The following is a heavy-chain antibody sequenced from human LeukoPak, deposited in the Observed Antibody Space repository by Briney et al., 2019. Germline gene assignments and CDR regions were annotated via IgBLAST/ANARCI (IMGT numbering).Heavy chain of an antibody. CDR2: ISAYNGNT. J-gene: IGHJ5*02. CDR1: GYTFTSYG. D-gene: IGHD5-18*01. V-gene: IGHV1-18*01. Sequence: ASVKVSCKASGYTFTSYGISWVRQAPGQGLEWMGWISAYNGNTNYAQKLQGRVTMTTDTSTSAAYMELRSLRSDDTAVYYCARDRIQPWLMNNWFDPWGQGTLVTVSS. CDR3: ARDRIQPWLMNNWFDP.